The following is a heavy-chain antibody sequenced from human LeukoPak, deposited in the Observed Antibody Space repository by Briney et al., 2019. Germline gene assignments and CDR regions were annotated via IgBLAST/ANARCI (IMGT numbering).Heavy chain of an antibody. J-gene: IGHJ5*02. Sequence: ASVKVSCKASGYTFTGYYMHWVRQAPGQGLEWMGWINPNSGGTNYAQKFQGRVTMTRDTSISTAYMELSRLRSDDTAVYYCARVSQLFTGTTGLDPWGQGTLVTVSS. V-gene: IGHV1-2*02. CDR3: ARVSQLFTGTTGLDP. CDR1: GYTFTGYY. CDR2: INPNSGGT. D-gene: IGHD1-7*01.